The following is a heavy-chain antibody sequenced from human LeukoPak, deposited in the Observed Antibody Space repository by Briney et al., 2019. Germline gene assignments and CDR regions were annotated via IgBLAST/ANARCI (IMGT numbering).Heavy chain of an antibody. CDR3: ARDYMAGATFQIQGPVDY. D-gene: IGHD1-26*01. CDR1: GFTFSSYA. CDR2: INQDGSER. Sequence: GGSLRLSCAASGFTFSSYAMHWVRQAPGKGLEWVANINQDGSERYYVDSVKGRFTISRDNAKSSLYLQMNSLRAEDTAVYYCARDYMAGATFQIQGPVDYWGQGTLVTVSS. V-gene: IGHV3-7*01. J-gene: IGHJ4*02.